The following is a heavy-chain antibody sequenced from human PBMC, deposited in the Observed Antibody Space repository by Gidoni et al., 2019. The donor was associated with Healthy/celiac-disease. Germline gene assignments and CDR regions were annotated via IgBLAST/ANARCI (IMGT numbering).Heavy chain of an antibody. J-gene: IGHJ4*02. CDR1: GGSFSGYY. Sequence: QVQLQQWGAGLLKPSETLSLTCAVYGGSFSGYYWSWIRQPPGKGLEWIGEINHSGSTNYNPSLKSRVTISVDTSKNQFSLKLSSVTAADTAVYYCARGLKKVPFPGPPFDYWGQGTLVTVSS. CDR2: INHSGST. CDR3: ARGLKKVPFPGPPFDY. V-gene: IGHV4-34*01.